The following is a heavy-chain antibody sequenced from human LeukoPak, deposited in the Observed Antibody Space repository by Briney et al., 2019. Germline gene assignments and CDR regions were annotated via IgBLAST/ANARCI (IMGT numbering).Heavy chain of an antibody. D-gene: IGHD3-22*01. CDR1: GGSISSGGYS. Sequence: SETLSLTCAVSGGSISSGGYSWRWIRQPPGKGLEWIGYIYHSGSTYYNPSLKSRVTISVDRSKNQFSLKLSSVTAADTAVYYCARDMGYYDSSGYGLNAFDIWGQGTMVTVSS. J-gene: IGHJ3*02. CDR3: ARDMGYYDSSGYGLNAFDI. CDR2: IYHSGST. V-gene: IGHV4-30-2*01.